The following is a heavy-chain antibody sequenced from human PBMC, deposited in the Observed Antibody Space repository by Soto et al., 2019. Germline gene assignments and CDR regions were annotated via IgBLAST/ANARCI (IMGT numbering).Heavy chain of an antibody. J-gene: IGHJ5*02. CDR1: GDSITTGRYS. D-gene: IGHD2-2*01. Sequence: QLQLQESGSGLVKPSQTLSLTCTVSGDSITTGRYSWRGIRQPPGRGLEWLGNIHVFGYTSFNTSRKSRLYSSVATSKNQFSLNVMSVTAADTAVSYCARGGALRPNAHVPLAPWGQGRLVTVS. V-gene: IGHV4-30-2*01. CDR2: IHVFGYT. CDR3: ARGGALRPNAHVPLAP.